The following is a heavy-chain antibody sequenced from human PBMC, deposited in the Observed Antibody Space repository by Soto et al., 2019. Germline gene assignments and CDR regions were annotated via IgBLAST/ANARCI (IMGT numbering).Heavy chain of an antibody. V-gene: IGHV4-31*03. Sequence: SETLSLTCTVSGGSISSGGYYWSWIRQHPGKGLEWIGYIYYSGSTYYNPSLKSRVTISVDTSKNQFSLKLSSVTAADTAVYYCAREYCSGGSCYVTNWFDPWGQGTLVTVSS. CDR3: AREYCSGGSCYVTNWFDP. CDR1: GGSISSGGYY. D-gene: IGHD2-15*01. CDR2: IYYSGST. J-gene: IGHJ5*02.